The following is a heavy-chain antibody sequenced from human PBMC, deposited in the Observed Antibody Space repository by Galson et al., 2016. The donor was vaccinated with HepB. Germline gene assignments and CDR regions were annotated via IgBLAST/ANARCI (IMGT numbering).Heavy chain of an antibody. CDR2: TYYRSKWYN. CDR1: GDSVSSNSAA. V-gene: IGHV6-1*01. D-gene: IGHD5-18*01. J-gene: IGHJ6*03. Sequence: CAISGDSVSSNSAAWNWIRQSPSRGLEWLGRTYYRSKWYNDYAVSVISRITINPDTSKNQFSLQLNSVTPEDTAVYYCARETWIQTYYYYYMDVWGKGTTVTVSS. CDR3: ARETWIQTYYYYYMDV.